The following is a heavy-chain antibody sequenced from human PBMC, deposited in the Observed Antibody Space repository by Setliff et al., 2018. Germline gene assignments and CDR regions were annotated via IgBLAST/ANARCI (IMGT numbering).Heavy chain of an antibody. CDR2: VYYSGIA. V-gene: IGHV4-59*01. D-gene: IGHD5-12*01. Sequence: SETLSLTCTVSGGSISTYYWSWIRQPPGKGLEWIGYVYYSGIANYSPSLKSRLIISVDTSKNQFSLKLRSVTAADTAVYYCARGGTFRYFDYWGQGTPVTVSS. CDR1: GGSISTYY. CDR3: ARGGTFRYFDY. J-gene: IGHJ4*02.